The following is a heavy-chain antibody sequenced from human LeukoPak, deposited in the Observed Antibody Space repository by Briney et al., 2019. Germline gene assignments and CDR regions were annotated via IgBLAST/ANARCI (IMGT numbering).Heavy chain of an antibody. CDR1: GFTFSDYY. CDR3: AREGGLGYCSSTSCRYYGMDV. J-gene: IGHJ6*02. CDR2: ISSSGSTI. D-gene: IGHD2-2*01. V-gene: IGHV3-11*01. Sequence: GGSLRLSCAASGFTFSDYYMSWIRQAPGKGLEWASYISSSGSTIYYADSVKGRFTISRDNAKNSLYLQMNSLRAEDTAVYYCAREGGLGYCSSTSCRYYGMDVWGQGTTVTVSS.